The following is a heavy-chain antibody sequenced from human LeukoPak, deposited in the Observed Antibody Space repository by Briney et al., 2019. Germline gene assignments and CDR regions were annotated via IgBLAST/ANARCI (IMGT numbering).Heavy chain of an antibody. Sequence: KPSETLSLTCTVSGGSISSYYWSWIRQPPGKGLEWIGYIYYSGSTNYNPSLKSRVTISVDTSKNQFSLKLSSVTAADTAVYYCARGASKITWGSSLVGNYYMDVWGKGTTVTVSS. V-gene: IGHV4-59*01. CDR3: ARGASKITWGSSLVGNYYMDV. CDR2: IYYSGST. D-gene: IGHD6-13*01. J-gene: IGHJ6*03. CDR1: GGSISSYY.